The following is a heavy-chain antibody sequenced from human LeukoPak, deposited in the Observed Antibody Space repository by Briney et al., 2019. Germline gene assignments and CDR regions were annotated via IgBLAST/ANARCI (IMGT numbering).Heavy chain of an antibody. CDR2: VSTSGGST. J-gene: IGHJ4*02. Sequence: PAGSLSLSCAASGFTFSTYAMSWVRQAPGKGLEWVSTVSTSGGSTYYADSVKVRITISRDNSKNTQYLQMNSLRAEDTAIYYCLGYCSGGKCDSGGYWGQGTLVTVSS. CDR1: GFTFSTYA. V-gene: IGHV3-23*01. D-gene: IGHD2-15*01. CDR3: LGYCSGGKCDSGGY.